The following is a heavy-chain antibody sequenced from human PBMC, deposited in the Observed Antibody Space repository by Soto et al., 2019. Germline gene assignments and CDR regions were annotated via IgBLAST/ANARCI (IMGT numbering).Heavy chain of an antibody. CDR1: RFTFSSHG. J-gene: IGHJ6*02. CDR3: ARDQDYYDRYYHGMDV. D-gene: IGHD3-22*01. Sequence: ESVGGLVKPRGSLRRSCAASRFTFSSHGMHCVRQAPGKGLAWVASINTFGSNIYYADSVKGRFTISRDNAENSLYLQMNSLRAEDTGLYDCARDQDYYDRYYHGMDVWGQGTTVTVSS. V-gene: IGHV3-21*01. CDR2: INTFGSNI.